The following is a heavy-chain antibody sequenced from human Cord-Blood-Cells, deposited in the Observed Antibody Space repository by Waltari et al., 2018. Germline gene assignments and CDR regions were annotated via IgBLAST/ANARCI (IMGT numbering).Heavy chain of an antibody. V-gene: IGHV1-69*02. CDR3: ASNYYDSSGYYYARFDY. Sequence: QVQLVQSGAEVKKPGSSVKVSCKASGGTFSSYTISWVRQAPGQGLEWMGRNIPILGIANYAQKCQGRVTITADKSTSTAYMELSSLRSEDTAVYYCASNYYDSSGYYYARFDYWGQGTLVTVSS. CDR1: GGTFSSYT. D-gene: IGHD3-22*01. J-gene: IGHJ4*02. CDR2: NIPILGIA.